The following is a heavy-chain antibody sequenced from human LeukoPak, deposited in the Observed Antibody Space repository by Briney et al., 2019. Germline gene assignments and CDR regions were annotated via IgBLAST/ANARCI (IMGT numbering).Heavy chain of an antibody. V-gene: IGHV4-34*01. J-gene: IGHJ4*02. CDR3: ARMRGLRYFDWSDPVYYFDY. D-gene: IGHD3-9*01. CDR1: GGSLSGYY. CDR2: INHSGST. Sequence: PSETLSLTCAVYGGSLSGYYWSWIRQPPGKGLEWIGEINHSGSTNYNPSLKSRVTISVDTSKNQFSLKLSSVTAADTAVYYCARMRGLRYFDWSDPVYYFDYWGQGTLVTVSS.